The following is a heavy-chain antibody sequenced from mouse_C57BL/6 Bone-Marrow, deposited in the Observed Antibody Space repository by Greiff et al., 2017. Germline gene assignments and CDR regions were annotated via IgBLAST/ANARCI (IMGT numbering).Heavy chain of an antibody. Sequence: VQLQQPGAELVKPGASVKLSCKASGYTFTSYWMHWVKQRPGQGLEWIGMIHPNSGSTNYNEKFKSKATLTVDKSSSTAYMQLSSLTSGDSAVYYCARGGLAWFAYWGQGTLVTVSA. CDR3: ARGGLAWFAY. CDR2: IHPNSGST. CDR1: GYTFTSYW. J-gene: IGHJ3*01. D-gene: IGHD2-4*01. V-gene: IGHV1-64*01.